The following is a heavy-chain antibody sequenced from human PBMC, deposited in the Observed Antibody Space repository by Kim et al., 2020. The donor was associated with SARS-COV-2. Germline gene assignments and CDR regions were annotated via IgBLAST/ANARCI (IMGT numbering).Heavy chain of an antibody. CDR3: ARGDYYDSSGYFYYYYGMDV. CDR2: IYYSGST. CDR1: GGSISSYY. V-gene: IGHV4-59*01. J-gene: IGHJ6*02. D-gene: IGHD3-22*01. Sequence: SETLSLTCTVSGGSISSYYWSWIRQPPGKGLEWIGYIYYSGSTNYNPSLKSRVTISVDTSKNQFSLKLSSVTAADTAVYYCARGDYYDSSGYFYYYYGMDVWGQGTTVTVSS.